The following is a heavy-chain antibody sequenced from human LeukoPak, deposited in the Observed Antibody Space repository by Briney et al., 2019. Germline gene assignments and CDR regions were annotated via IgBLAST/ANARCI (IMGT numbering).Heavy chain of an antibody. CDR2: INPNSGGT. J-gene: IGHJ4*02. CDR1: GYTFTSYG. Sequence: GASVKVSCKASGYTFTSYGISWVRQAPGQGLEWMGWINPNSGGTNYAQKFQGRVTMTRDTSISTACMELSRLRSDDTAVYYCARGRVDYYGSGSTPDHYWGQGTLVTVSS. V-gene: IGHV1-2*02. CDR3: ARGRVDYYGSGSTPDHY. D-gene: IGHD3-10*01.